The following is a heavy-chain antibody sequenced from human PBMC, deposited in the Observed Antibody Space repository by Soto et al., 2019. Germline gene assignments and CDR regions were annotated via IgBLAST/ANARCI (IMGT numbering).Heavy chain of an antibody. CDR3: ARSKYSISSFDY. D-gene: IGHD6-6*01. J-gene: IGHJ4*02. CDR2: IYWDDDK. CDR1: GLSLSTDDVG. Sequence: SGPTLVNPTQTLTLTCTFSGLSLSTDDVGVGWIRQPPGKALDWLAVIYWDDDKRYSPSLKSRLTITKDTSKNRVLLTMTNMDPVDTATYFCARSKYSISSFDYWGQGALVTVSS. V-gene: IGHV2-5*02.